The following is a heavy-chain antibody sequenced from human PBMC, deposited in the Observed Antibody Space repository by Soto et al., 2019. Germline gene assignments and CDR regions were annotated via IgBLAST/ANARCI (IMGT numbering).Heavy chain of an antibody. CDR1: GFTFSSYA. V-gene: IGHV3-23*01. D-gene: IGHD3-9*01. CDR3: AKDISSRYFERFDN. Sequence: GGSLRLSCAASGFTFSSYAMSWVRQAPGKGLEWVSAISASGGGTYYADSVKGRFTISRDNSKNTLYLQMNSLRAEDTAIYYCAKDISSRYFERFDNWGQGTLVTVSS. CDR2: ISASGGGT. J-gene: IGHJ4*02.